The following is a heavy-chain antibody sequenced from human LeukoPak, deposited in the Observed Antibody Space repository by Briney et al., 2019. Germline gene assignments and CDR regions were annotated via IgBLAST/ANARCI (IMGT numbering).Heavy chain of an antibody. CDR2: IIPIFGTA. V-gene: IGHV1-69*13. Sequence: SVKVSCKASGGTFSSYAISWVRPAPGQGLEWMGGIIPIFGTANYAQKFQGRVTITADESTSTAYMELSSLRSEDTAVYYCAREVGTGSSSWYSYIDYWGQGTLVTVSS. CDR1: GGTFSSYA. J-gene: IGHJ4*02. D-gene: IGHD6-13*01. CDR3: AREVGTGSSSWYSYIDY.